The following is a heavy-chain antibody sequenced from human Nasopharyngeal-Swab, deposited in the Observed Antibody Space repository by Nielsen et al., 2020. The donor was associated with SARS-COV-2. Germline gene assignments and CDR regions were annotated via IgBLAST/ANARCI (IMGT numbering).Heavy chain of an antibody. CDR3: AKEPSYSSGWLSWFDP. Sequence: VRQAPGKGLEWVSAISGSGGSTYYADSVKGRFTISRDNSKNTLYLQMSSLRADDTAVYYCAKEPSYSSGWLSWFDPWGQGTLVTVSS. V-gene: IGHV3-23*01. CDR2: ISGSGGST. J-gene: IGHJ5*02. D-gene: IGHD6-19*01.